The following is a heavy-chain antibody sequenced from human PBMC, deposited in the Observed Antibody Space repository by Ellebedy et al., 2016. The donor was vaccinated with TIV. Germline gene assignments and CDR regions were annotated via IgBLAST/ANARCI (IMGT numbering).Heavy chain of an antibody. CDR2: INAGNGNT. D-gene: IGHD2-2*01. CDR1: GYTFTSYA. V-gene: IGHV1-3*01. J-gene: IGHJ4*02. CDR3: ARGSLIVVVPAAHDY. Sequence: AASVKVSCNASGYTFTSYAMHWVRQAPGQRLEWMGWINAGNGNTKYSLKFQGRVTMTRDTSTSTVYMELSSLRSEDTAVYYCARGSLIVVVPAAHDYWGQGTLVTVSS.